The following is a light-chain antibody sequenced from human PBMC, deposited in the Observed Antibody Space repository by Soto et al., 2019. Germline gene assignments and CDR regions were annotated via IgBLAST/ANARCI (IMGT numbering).Light chain of an antibody. CDR2: DVS. Sequence: QSALTQPASVSGSPGQSITISCTGTRSDVGGYNYVSWYQHHPGKAPKLMIYDVSNRPSGVSNRFSGSKSGNTASLTISGLQAEDEADYYCSSYTSSSSLEVFGTGTKVPV. J-gene: IGLJ1*01. V-gene: IGLV2-14*03. CDR1: RSDVGGYNY. CDR3: SSYTSSSSLEV.